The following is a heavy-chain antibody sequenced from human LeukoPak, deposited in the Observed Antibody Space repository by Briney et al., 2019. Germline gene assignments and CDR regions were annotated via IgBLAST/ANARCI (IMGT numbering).Heavy chain of an antibody. J-gene: IGHJ5*02. CDR3: ARHVSPYIVATIGGWFDP. D-gene: IGHD5-12*01. CDR1: GGSISSSSYY. CDR2: IYYSGST. V-gene: IGHV4-39*01. Sequence: SETLSLTCTVSGGSISSSSYYWGWIRQPPGKGLEWIGSIYYSGSTYYNPSLKSRVTISVDTSKNQSSLKLSSVTAADTAVYYCARHVSPYIVATIGGWFDPWGQGTLVTVSS.